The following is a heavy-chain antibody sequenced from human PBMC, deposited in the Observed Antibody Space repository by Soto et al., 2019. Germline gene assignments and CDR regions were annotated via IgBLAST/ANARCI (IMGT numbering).Heavy chain of an antibody. Sequence: LRLSCAASGFTFSSYAMNWVRQAPGKGLEWVSAFSGGGGSTYYADSVKGRFTISRDNSKNTLYLQMNSLRAEDTAVYYCAKAIVGVTLAAFDIWGQGTMVTVSS. D-gene: IGHD1-26*01. CDR1: GFTFSSYA. CDR3: AKAIVGVTLAAFDI. V-gene: IGHV3-23*01. CDR2: FSGGGGST. J-gene: IGHJ3*02.